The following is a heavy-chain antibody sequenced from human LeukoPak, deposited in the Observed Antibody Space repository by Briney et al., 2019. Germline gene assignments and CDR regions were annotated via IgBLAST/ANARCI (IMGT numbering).Heavy chain of an antibody. CDR3: ARDSDSYGPDFDY. D-gene: IGHD5-18*01. J-gene: IGHJ4*02. Sequence: SETLSLTCPVSGGSINSYYWSWIRQPAGKGLEWIGRIYTSGSTNYNPSLKSRVSLSVDTSKNQFSLKLSSVTAEDTAIYYCARDSDSYGPDFDYWGQGTLVTVSS. CDR2: IYTSGST. CDR1: GGSINSYY. V-gene: IGHV4-4*07.